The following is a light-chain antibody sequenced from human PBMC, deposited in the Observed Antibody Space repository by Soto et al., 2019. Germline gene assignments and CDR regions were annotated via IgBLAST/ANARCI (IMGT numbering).Light chain of an antibody. CDR1: QDISSY. CDR3: QQYNSYWT. J-gene: IGKJ1*01. Sequence: IQLTQSPSSLSASVWDRVTITCRASQDISSYLGWYQQKPGKAPTLLIYAASNLQSGVPSRFRGSRSGTEFTLTISSLQPDDFATYYCQQYNSYWTFGQGTKVDIK. V-gene: IGKV1-9*01. CDR2: AAS.